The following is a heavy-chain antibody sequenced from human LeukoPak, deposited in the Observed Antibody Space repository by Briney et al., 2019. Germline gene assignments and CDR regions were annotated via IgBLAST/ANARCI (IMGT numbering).Heavy chain of an antibody. Sequence: GGSLRLSCAASGFTFSSYAMSWVRQAPGKGLEWVSAISGSGGSTYYADSVKGRFTITRDNSKITLYLKMNSLRAEDTAVYYCAKVMVGGEDTDYWGQGTLVTVSS. J-gene: IGHJ4*02. CDR2: ISGSGGST. CDR1: GFTFSSYA. V-gene: IGHV3-23*01. D-gene: IGHD3-10*01. CDR3: AKVMVGGEDTDY.